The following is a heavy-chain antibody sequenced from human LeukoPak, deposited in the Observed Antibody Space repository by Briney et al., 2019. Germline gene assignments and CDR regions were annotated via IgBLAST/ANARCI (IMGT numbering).Heavy chain of an antibody. D-gene: IGHD6-19*01. CDR2: IWFDGSNK. V-gene: IGHV3-33*06. Sequence: GGSLRLSCTASGFTFSSYGMHWVRQAPGKGLEWVAVIWFDGSNKYYADSVKGRLTISRDSSKSTLHLQMNSLRAEDTAVYYCAKAVAATGHYYFGMDVWGQGTAVTVSS. CDR1: GFTFSSYG. J-gene: IGHJ6*02. CDR3: AKAVAATGHYYFGMDV.